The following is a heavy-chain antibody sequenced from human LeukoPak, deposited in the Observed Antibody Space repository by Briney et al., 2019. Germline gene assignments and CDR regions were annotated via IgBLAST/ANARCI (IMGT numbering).Heavy chain of an antibody. CDR2: IKQDGSEK. CDR3: ARGFGRP. Sequence: GGSLRLSCAVSGFTFSAYWMSRVRQAPGKGLEWVASIKQDGSEKYYVDSVKGRFTISRDNAKNSLYLQMNSLRAEDTAVYYCARGFGRPWGQGTLVTVSS. D-gene: IGHD3-16*01. J-gene: IGHJ5*02. V-gene: IGHV3-7*01. CDR1: GFTFSAYW.